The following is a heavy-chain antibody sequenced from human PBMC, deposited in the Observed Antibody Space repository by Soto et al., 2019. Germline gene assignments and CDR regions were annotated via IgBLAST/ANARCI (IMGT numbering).Heavy chain of an antibody. J-gene: IGHJ4*02. CDR3: ARDLDWVLYDY. D-gene: IGHD3-3*01. Sequence: GGPLRLSFGAPSFQFRKDVIHWVRQAPGKGLVWVSRVSHDGSTTSYADSVKGRFTISRDNSKNTLYLQMNSLRDEDTAVYYCARDLDWVLYDYSGQGTTFTVSS. CDR2: VSHDGSTT. CDR1: SFQFRKDV. V-gene: IGHV3-74*01.